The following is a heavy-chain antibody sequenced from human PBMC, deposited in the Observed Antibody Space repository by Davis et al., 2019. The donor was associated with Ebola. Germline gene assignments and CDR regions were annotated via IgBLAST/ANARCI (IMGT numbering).Heavy chain of an antibody. V-gene: IGHV3-48*02. J-gene: IGHJ4*02. CDR3: ARLFGVIPVFDY. CDR2: ISSSSSTI. Sequence: GGSLRLSCAASGFTFSSYSMNWVRQAPGKGLEWVSYISSSSSTIYYADSVKGRFTVSRDNAKNSLYLEINSLRDEDTAVYYCARLFGVIPVFDYWGQGTLVTVSS. D-gene: IGHD3-3*01. CDR1: GFTFSSYS.